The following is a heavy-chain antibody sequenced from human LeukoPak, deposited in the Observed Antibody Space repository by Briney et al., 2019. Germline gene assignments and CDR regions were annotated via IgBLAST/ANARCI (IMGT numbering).Heavy chain of an antibody. CDR2: IIPIFGTT. CDR3: ARDYYYDSSGYHPAEYFNH. V-gene: IGHV1-69*06. J-gene: IGHJ1*01. CDR1: GGTFSSYG. D-gene: IGHD3-22*01. Sequence: GASVKASCNASGGTFSSYGISWVRQAPGQGLEWMARIIPIFGTTNYAQKFQGRVTITADTYTSIAYMDLRSLRSEDTAVYYCARDYYYDSSGYHPAEYFNHWGQGTLVTVSS.